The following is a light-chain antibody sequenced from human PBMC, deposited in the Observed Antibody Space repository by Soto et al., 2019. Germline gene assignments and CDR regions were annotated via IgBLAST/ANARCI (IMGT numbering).Light chain of an antibody. Sequence: EIVMTQSPATLSVSPGERVTLSCRASQSVSSNLAWYQQKPGQAPRLLIYGASTRATGIPASFSGSGSGTEFTLTSSSLQSEDFAVSYCQQYNQWPLTFGQGTKVEIQ. J-gene: IGKJ1*01. CDR1: QSVSSN. CDR3: QQYNQWPLT. CDR2: GAS. V-gene: IGKV3-15*01.